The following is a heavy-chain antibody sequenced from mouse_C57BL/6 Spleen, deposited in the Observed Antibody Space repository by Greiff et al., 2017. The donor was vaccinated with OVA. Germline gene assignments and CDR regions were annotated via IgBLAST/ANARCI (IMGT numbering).Heavy chain of an antibody. V-gene: IGHV1-52*01. CDR3: ARWAGYFDY. J-gene: IGHJ2*01. CDR1: GYTFTSYW. Sequence: QVHVKQSGAELVRPGSSVKLSCKASGYTFTSYWMHWVKQRPIQGLEWIGNIDPSDSETHYNQKFKDKATLTVDRSSSTAYMQLSSLTSEDSAVYYCARWAGYFDYWGQGTTLTVSS. CDR2: IDPSDSET.